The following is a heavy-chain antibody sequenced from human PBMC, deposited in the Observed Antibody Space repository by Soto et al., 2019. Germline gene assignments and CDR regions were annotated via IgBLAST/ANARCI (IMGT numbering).Heavy chain of an antibody. D-gene: IGHD5-12*01. V-gene: IGHV4-30-4*01. CDR3: ARAIVVTVGGMDV. J-gene: IGHJ6*01. CDR1: GGSISNADYY. CDR2: IYYSGSS. Sequence: QVQLQESGPGLVKPSQTLSLTCTASGGSISNADYYWRWVRQPPGNGLECIGYIYYSGSSFFNPSLKSRVTMSKDTSKNQFSVRLTSVPAADTAVDYCARAIVVTVGGMDVWGRGPTVTVSS.